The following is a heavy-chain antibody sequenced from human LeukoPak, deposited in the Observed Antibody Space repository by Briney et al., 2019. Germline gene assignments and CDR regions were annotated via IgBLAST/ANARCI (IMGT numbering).Heavy chain of an antibody. D-gene: IGHD6-13*01. CDR1: GGSFSGYY. J-gene: IGHJ4*02. CDR3: ARGPNTNRAAAGL. CDR2: INHSGST. V-gene: IGHV4-34*01. Sequence: PSETLSLTCAVYGGSFSGYYWGWIRQPPGKGLEWIGEINHSGSTNYNPSLKSRVTISVDTSKNQFSLKLSSVTAADTAVYYCARGPNTNRAAAGLWGQGTLVTVSS.